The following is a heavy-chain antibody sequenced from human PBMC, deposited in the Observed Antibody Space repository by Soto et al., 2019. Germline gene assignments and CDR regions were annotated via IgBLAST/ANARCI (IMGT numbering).Heavy chain of an antibody. CDR3: ARHPERIAEIGWFDP. J-gene: IGHJ5*02. D-gene: IGHD6-13*01. CDR1: GFIFSTYG. CDR2: IWYDGSNK. V-gene: IGHV3-33*01. Sequence: GGSLRLSCEASGFIFSTYGMHWVRQAPGKGLEWVAVIWYDGSNKYYADSVKGRFTISRDNAKNSLYLQMNSLRAEDTAVYYCARHPERIAEIGWFDPWGQGTLVTVSS.